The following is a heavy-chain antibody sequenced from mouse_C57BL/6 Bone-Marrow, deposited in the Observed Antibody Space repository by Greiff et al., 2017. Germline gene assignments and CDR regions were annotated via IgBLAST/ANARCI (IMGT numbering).Heavy chain of an antibody. CDR1: GYTFTDYN. CDR2: INPNNGGT. Sequence: VQLKESGPELVKPGASVKIPCKASGYTFTDYNMDWVKQSHGKSLEWIGDINPNNGGTIYNQKFKGKATLTVDKSSSTAYMELRSLTSGDTAVYYCARSLYDSPWFAYWGQGTLVTVSA. D-gene: IGHD2-4*01. J-gene: IGHJ3*01. CDR3: ARSLYDSPWFAY. V-gene: IGHV1-18*01.